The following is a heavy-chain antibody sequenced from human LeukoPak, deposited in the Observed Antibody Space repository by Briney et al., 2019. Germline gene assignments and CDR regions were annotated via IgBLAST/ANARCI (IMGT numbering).Heavy chain of an antibody. CDR2: ISHSGNT. Sequence: SETLSLSCGVYGGSFNGYYWSWIRQPPGKGLEWIGEISHSGNTNYNPSLKSRVTMSVDMSTKQLSLRLSSVTAADTAVYYCARSLIVTVAARGYRCYMDVWGNGTTVAVSS. D-gene: IGHD2-21*02. V-gene: IGHV4-34*01. CDR3: ARSLIVTVAARGYRCYMDV. J-gene: IGHJ6*04. CDR1: GGSFNGYY.